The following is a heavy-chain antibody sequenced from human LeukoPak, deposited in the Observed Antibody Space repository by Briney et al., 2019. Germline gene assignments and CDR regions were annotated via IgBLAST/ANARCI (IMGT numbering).Heavy chain of an antibody. CDR3: ARGPIAARLDY. CDR1: GGSISSSSSSNYY. D-gene: IGHD6-6*01. Sequence: SETLSLTCTVSGGSISSSSSSNYYWGWIRQPPGKGLEWIGSIYYSGRTYYNPSLGSRVTISVDTSKNQFSLKLSSVTAADTAVYYCARGPIAARLDYWGQGTLVTVSS. CDR2: IYYSGRT. J-gene: IGHJ4*02. V-gene: IGHV4-39*01.